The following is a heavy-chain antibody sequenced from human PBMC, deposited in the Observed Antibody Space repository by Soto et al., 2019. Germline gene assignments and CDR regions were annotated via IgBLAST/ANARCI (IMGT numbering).Heavy chain of an antibody. Sequence: GASVKVSCKASGYTFTSYDINWVRQATGQGLEWMGWMNPNSGNTGYAQKFQGRVTMTRNTSISTAYMELSSLRSEDTAVYYCARGDRYCSGGSCYPATAFDICGQGTMVTVSS. D-gene: IGHD2-15*01. V-gene: IGHV1-8*01. CDR2: MNPNSGNT. J-gene: IGHJ3*02. CDR3: ARGDRYCSGGSCYPATAFDI. CDR1: GYTFTSYD.